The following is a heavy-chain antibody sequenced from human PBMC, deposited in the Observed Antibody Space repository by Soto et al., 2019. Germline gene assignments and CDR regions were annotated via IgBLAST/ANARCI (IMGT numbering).Heavy chain of an antibody. CDR2: IWYDGSNK. Sequence: GGSLRLSCAASGFTFSSYGMHWVRQAPGKGLEWVAVIWYDGSNKYYADSVKGRFTISRDNSKNTLYLQMNSLRAEDTAVYYCARDALNPYDFWRGYYYGMDVWXQGTTVTVSS. J-gene: IGHJ6*02. CDR3: ARDALNPYDFWRGYYYGMDV. D-gene: IGHD3-3*01. CDR1: GFTFSSYG. V-gene: IGHV3-33*01.